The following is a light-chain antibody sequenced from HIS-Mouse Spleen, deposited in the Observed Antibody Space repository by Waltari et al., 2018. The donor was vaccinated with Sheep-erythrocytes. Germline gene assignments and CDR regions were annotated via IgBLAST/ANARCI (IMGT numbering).Light chain of an antibody. CDR1: SSDVGGYTD. CDR3: CSYAGSYNHV. Sequence: QSALTQPRSVSGSPGQSVTIPCTGPSSDVGGYTDVSWYQQHPGKAPKLMMYDVSKRPSGVPDRFSGSKSGNTASLTISGLQAEDEADYYCCSYAGSYNHVFATGTKVTVL. V-gene: IGLV2-11*01. CDR2: DVS. J-gene: IGLJ1*01.